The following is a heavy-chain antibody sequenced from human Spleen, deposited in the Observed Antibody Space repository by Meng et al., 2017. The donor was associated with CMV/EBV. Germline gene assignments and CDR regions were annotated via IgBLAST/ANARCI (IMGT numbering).Heavy chain of an antibody. CDR1: GYTFTAHY. D-gene: IGHD7-27*01. V-gene: IGHV1-2*02. CDR2: ILPHRGDT. Sequence: ASVNLSCKASGYTFTAHYFHWVRQAPGQGLEWMGWILPHRGDTNYAQQLQGSVTLTRDTSINTGYMELTRLTADDTAVYYCARDNNWGPDYWGQGTLVTVSS. J-gene: IGHJ4*02. CDR3: ARDNNWGPDY.